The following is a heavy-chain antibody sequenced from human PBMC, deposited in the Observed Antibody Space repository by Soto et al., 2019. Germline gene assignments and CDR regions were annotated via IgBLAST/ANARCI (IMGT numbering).Heavy chain of an antibody. D-gene: IGHD3-3*01. J-gene: IGHJ4*02. Sequence: GESLKISCKASGYSFTSYWIGWVRQMPGKGLEWMGIIDPGDSETRYSPSFQGQVTISADKSVSTAYLQWSSLKASDTAMYYCASLFWSGYYRFDYWGQGTLVTVSS. V-gene: IGHV5-51*01. CDR2: IDPGDSET. CDR3: ASLFWSGYYRFDY. CDR1: GYSFTSYW.